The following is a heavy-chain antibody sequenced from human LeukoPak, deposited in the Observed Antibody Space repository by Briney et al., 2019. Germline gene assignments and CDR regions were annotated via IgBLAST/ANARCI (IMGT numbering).Heavy chain of an antibody. D-gene: IGHD3-22*01. CDR1: GLTFSSYS. V-gene: IGHV3-21*04. CDR2: ISSSSSYI. CDR3: ARDSSPDYYDGSGYGY. Sequence: GGSLRLSCAASGLTFSSYSMNWVRQAPGKGLEWVSSISSSSSYIYYADSVKGRFTISRDNAKNSLYLQMNSLRAEDTAVYYCARDSSPDYYDGSGYGYWGQGTLVTVSS. J-gene: IGHJ4*02.